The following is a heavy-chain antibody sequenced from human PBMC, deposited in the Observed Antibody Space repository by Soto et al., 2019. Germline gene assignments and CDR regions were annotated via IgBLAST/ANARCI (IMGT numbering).Heavy chain of an antibody. CDR2: ISAYNGNT. D-gene: IGHD6-13*01. Sequence: ASAKVSCKASGYTFTSYGISWVRQAPGQGLEWMGWISAYNGNTNYAQKLQGRVTMTTDTSTSTAYMELRSLRSDDTAVYYCARSIAAAGMGAFDIWGQGTMVPVSS. CDR1: GYTFTSYG. CDR3: ARSIAAAGMGAFDI. V-gene: IGHV1-18*01. J-gene: IGHJ3*02.